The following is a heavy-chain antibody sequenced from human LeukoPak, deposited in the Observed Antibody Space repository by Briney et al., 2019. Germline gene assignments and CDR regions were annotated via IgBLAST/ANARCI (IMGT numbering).Heavy chain of an antibody. CDR2: IYYSGST. J-gene: IGHJ6*03. V-gene: IGHV4-59*01. CDR1: GGSISSYY. CDR3: ASSSGWFGYYYMDV. D-gene: IGHD6-19*01. Sequence: SSETLSLTCTVSGGSISSYYWSWIRQPPGKGLEWIGYIYYSGSTNYNPSLKSRVTISVDTSKNQFSLKLSSVTAADTAVYYCASSSGWFGYYYMDVWGKGTTVTISS.